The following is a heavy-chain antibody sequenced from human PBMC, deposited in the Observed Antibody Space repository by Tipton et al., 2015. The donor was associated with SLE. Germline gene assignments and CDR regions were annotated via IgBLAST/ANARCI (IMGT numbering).Heavy chain of an antibody. D-gene: IGHD3-3*01. CDR3: ASLGRSGVSY. J-gene: IGHJ4*02. Sequence: VQLVQSGGGLVQPGGSLRLSCAASGFTFSSYEMNWVRQAPGKGLEWASYISSSGSTIYYADSVKGRFTISRDNAKNSLYLQMNSLRAEDTAVYYCASLGRSGVSYWGQGTLVTVSS. CDR2: ISSSGSTI. CDR1: GFTFSSYE. V-gene: IGHV3-48*03.